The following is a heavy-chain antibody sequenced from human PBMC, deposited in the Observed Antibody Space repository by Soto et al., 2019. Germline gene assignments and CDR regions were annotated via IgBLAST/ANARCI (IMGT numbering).Heavy chain of an antibody. CDR2: ISYDGSNK. J-gene: IGHJ4*02. D-gene: IGHD3-10*01. Sequence: GGSLRLSCAASGFTFSSYGMHWVRQAPGKGLEWVAVISYDGSNKYYADSVKGRFTISRDNSKNTLYLQMNSLRAEDTAVYYCAKAQAIYGSGSYYAPDYWGQGTLVTVSS. V-gene: IGHV3-30*18. CDR1: GFTFSSYG. CDR3: AKAQAIYGSGSYYAPDY.